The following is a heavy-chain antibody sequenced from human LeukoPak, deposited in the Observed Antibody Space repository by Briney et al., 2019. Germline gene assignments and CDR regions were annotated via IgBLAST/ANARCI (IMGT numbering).Heavy chain of an antibody. CDR2: IYYSGST. D-gene: IGHD3-3*01. CDR3: ARGPESQNYDFWSGYCVGWGFDP. J-gene: IGHJ5*02. CDR1: GGSISSHY. Sequence: SETLSLTCTVSGGSISSHYWSWIRQPPGKGLEWIGYIYYSGSTNYNPSLKSRVTISVDTSKNQFSLKLSSVTAADTAVYYCARGPESQNYDFWSGYCVGWGFDPWGQGTLVTVSS. V-gene: IGHV4-59*11.